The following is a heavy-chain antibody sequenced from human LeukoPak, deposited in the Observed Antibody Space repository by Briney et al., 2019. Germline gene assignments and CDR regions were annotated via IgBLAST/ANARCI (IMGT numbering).Heavy chain of an antibody. CDR1: GGSISSYY. V-gene: IGHV4-38-2*02. CDR2: IYHSGST. Sequence: SETLSLTCTVSGGSISSYYWGWIRQPPGKGLEWIGSIYHSGSTYYNPSLKSRVTISVDTSKNQFSLKLSSVTAADTAVYYCARIRREYGSGSYYLFDYWGQGTLVTVSS. CDR3: ARIRREYGSGSYYLFDY. J-gene: IGHJ4*02. D-gene: IGHD3-10*01.